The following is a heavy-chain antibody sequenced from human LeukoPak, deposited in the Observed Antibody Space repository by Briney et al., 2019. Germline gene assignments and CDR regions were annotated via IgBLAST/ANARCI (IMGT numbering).Heavy chain of an antibody. CDR3: TKDHIGYNQPIDY. D-gene: IGHD5-24*01. CDR1: GFTFSSCA. V-gene: IGHV3-23*01. CDR2: ISGGGGST. Sequence: GASLTLSCAASGFTFSSCAMNWVRQAPGKGLEWVSTISGGGGSTYYADSVKGRFTISRDNSKNTVHLHMSSLRAADTAIYFCTKDHIGYNQPIDYWGQGTLVTVSS. J-gene: IGHJ4*02.